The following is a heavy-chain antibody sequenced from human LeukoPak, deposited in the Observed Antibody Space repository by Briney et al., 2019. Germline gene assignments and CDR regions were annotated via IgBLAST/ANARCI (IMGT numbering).Heavy chain of an antibody. CDR1: GYTFTNYA. D-gene: IGHD2-15*01. CDR2: INPGNGDT. J-gene: IGHJ6*02. Sequence: PGASVKVSCKGSGYTFTNYAVHWVRQAPGQRLEWLGWINPGNGDTKYSQNFQGRVTVTSDTSAATAYVELNSLTSEDTAVYYRARERWHCRVNCYSVYYYALDVWGQGTTVTVSS. V-gene: IGHV1-3*01. CDR3: ARERWHCRVNCYSVYYYALDV.